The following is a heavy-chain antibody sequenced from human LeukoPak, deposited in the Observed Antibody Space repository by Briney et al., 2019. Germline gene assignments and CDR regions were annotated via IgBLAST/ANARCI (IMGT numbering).Heavy chain of an antibody. J-gene: IGHJ4*02. Sequence: SQTLSLTCAVPGDSVSSNSPAWNWIRQSPSRGLEWLGRTYYRSKWYNDYAVSVKSRITINPDTSKNQFSLQLNSVTPEDTAVYYCARDFYYYGAGSYRYFDYWGQGTLVTVSS. V-gene: IGHV6-1*01. CDR1: GDSVSSNSPA. D-gene: IGHD3-10*01. CDR2: TYYRSKWYN. CDR3: ARDFYYYGAGSYRYFDY.